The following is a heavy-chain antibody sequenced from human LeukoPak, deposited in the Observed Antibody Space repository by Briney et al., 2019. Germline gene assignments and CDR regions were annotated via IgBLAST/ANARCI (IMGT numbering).Heavy chain of an antibody. V-gene: IGHV1-18*01. CDR2: ISGYNGNT. D-gene: IGHD3-3*01. Sequence: ASVKVSCKASGYTFTSYGISWVRQAPGQGLEWMGWISGYNGNTNYAQKLQGRVTMTTDTSTSTAYMELRSLRSDDTAVYYCARVMGDFWSGYLYYYYYYYMDVWGKGTTVTVSS. CDR1: GYTFTSYG. CDR3: ARVMGDFWSGYLYYYYYYYMDV. J-gene: IGHJ6*03.